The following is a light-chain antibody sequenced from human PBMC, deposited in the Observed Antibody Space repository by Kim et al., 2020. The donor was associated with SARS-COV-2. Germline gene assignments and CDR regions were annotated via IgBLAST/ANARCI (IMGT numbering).Light chain of an antibody. V-gene: IGLV2-11*01. CDR2: DVS. J-gene: IGLJ3*02. CDR3: CSYAGSYTWV. CDR1: SCDVGGYHY. Sequence: GPSDTIACTGTSCDVGGYHYVSWYQQHPGKAPKLMIYDVSKRPSGVPDRFSGSKSGNTASLTISGLQAEDEADYYCCSYAGSYTWVFGGGTQLTVL.